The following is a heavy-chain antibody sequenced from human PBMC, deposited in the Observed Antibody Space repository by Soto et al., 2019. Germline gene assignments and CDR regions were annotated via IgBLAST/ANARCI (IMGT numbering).Heavy chain of an antibody. Sequence: PGESLKISCKGSGYSFTSYWIGWVRQMPGKGLEWMGIIYPGDSDTRYSPSFQGQVTISADKSISTAYLQWSSLKASDTAMYYCAIVLTTMILANPPTPIDPWGQGTLVTVSS. CDR3: AIVLTTMILANPPTPIDP. CDR1: GYSFTSYW. V-gene: IGHV5-51*01. J-gene: IGHJ5*02. CDR2: IYPGDSDT. D-gene: IGHD3-22*01.